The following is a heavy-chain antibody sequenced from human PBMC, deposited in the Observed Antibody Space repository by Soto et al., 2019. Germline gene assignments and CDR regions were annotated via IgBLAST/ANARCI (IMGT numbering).Heavy chain of an antibody. D-gene: IGHD3-16*01. J-gene: IGHJ2*01. V-gene: IGHV3-23*01. Sequence: EALLLESGGGLARPGGSLKLSCVASGFIFSDYAMTWIRQAPGKGLEWVATISATGGNIEYRESLKGRFTISGDNSKKMVYLQINGLTADDTAVYYCAKVAGGLGYFDLWGRGTLVTVSS. CDR3: AKVAGGLGYFDL. CDR2: ISATGGNI. CDR1: GFIFSDYA.